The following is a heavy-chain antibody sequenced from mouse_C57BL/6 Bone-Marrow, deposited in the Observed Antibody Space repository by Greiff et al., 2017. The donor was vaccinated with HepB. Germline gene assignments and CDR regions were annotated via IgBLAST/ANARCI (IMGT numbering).Heavy chain of an antibody. CDR3: ARWGERYFDV. V-gene: IGHV1-26*01. J-gene: IGHJ1*03. Sequence: VQLQQSGPELVKPGASVKISCKASGYTFTDYYMNWVKQSHGKSLEWIGDINPNNGGTSYNQKFKGKATLTVDKSSSTAYMELRSLTSEDSAVYYCARWGERYFDVWGTGTTVTVSS. CDR1: GYTFTDYY. CDR2: INPNNGGT.